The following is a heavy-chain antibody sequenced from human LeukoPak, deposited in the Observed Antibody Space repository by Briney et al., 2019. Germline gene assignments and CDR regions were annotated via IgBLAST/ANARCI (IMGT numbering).Heavy chain of an antibody. D-gene: IGHD6-13*01. V-gene: IGHV1-69*04. J-gene: IGHJ4*02. CDR3: EITIAAAGTPDY. CDR1: GGTFSSYA. Sequence: SVKVSCKASGGTFSSYAISWVRQAPGQGLEWMGRIIPILGIANYAQKFQGRVTITADKSTSTAYMELSSLRSEDTAVYYCEITIAAAGTPDYWGQGTLVTVSS. CDR2: IIPILGIA.